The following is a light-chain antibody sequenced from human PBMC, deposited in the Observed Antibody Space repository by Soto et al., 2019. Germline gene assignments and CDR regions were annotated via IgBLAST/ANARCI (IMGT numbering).Light chain of an antibody. CDR2: GAS. J-gene: IGKJ1*01. CDR1: QSVHNF. CDR3: QQYGSSGT. V-gene: IGKV3-11*01. Sequence: VLTQSPATLSLSPGDRAALSCKASQSVHNFLAWYQQKPGQAPRLLIYGASNRAAGIPARFSGSGSGTDFTLTINSLEPEDFAVYYCQQYGSSGTFGQGTKVDIK.